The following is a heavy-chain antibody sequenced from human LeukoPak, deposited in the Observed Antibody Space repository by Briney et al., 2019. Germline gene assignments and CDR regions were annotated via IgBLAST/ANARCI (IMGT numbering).Heavy chain of an antibody. CDR3: AREGSIVARTDY. J-gene: IGHJ4*02. CDR1: GFTFSSYG. V-gene: IGHV3-30*03. CDR2: ISYDGSNK. D-gene: IGHD2-15*01. Sequence: PGRSLRLSCAASGFTFSSYGMHWVRQAPGKGLEWVAVISYDGSNKYYADSVKGRFTISRDNSKNTLYLQMNSLRAEDTAVYYCAREGSIVARTDYWGQGALVIVSS.